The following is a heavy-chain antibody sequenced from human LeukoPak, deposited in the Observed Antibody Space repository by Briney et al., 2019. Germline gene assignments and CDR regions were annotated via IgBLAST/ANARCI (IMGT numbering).Heavy chain of an antibody. CDR1: GVTFSSYA. D-gene: IGHD6-19*01. J-gene: IGHJ4*02. CDR3: ANLCRSGWYFDY. Sequence: PGGSLRLSCAASGVTFSSYAMGWVRQAPGKGLEWVSAISGSGGSTYYADSVKGRFTISRDNSKNTVFPQMDSQRAEDTAIYYCANLCRSGWYFDYWGQGTLVTVSS. CDR2: ISGSGGST. V-gene: IGHV3-23*01.